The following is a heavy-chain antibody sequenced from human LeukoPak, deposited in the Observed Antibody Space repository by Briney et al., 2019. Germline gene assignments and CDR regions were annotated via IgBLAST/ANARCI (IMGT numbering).Heavy chain of an antibody. Sequence: GASVKVSCTASGYTFNSYDMNWVRQATGQGLEWVGWMSPNSGNTGYAQKFQGRVTMTRDSSTSTAFMELSSLTSEDTAMYFCARGVDAGVDYWGQGTLVTVSS. J-gene: IGHJ4*02. CDR2: MSPNSGNT. CDR3: ARGVDAGVDY. D-gene: IGHD7-27*01. V-gene: IGHV1-8*01. CDR1: GYTFNSYD.